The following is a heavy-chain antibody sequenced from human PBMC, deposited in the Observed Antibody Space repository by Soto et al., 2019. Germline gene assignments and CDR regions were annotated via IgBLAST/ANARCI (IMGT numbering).Heavy chain of an antibody. J-gene: IGHJ5*02. CDR1: GGSISSSSYY. CDR2: IYYSGST. D-gene: IGHD2-15*01. Sequence: SETLSLTCTVSGGSISSSSYYWGWIRQPPGKGLEWIGSIYYSGSTYYNPSLKSRVTISVDTSKNQFSLKLSSVTAADTAVYYCARQKTLVVAANNWFDPWGQGTLVTVSS. CDR3: ARQKTLVVAANNWFDP. V-gene: IGHV4-39*01.